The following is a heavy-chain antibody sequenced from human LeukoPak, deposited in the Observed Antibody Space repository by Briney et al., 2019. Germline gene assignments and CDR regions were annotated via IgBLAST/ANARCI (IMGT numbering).Heavy chain of an antibody. CDR3: ARYSGSPKDFDY. Sequence: SQTLSLTCAISGDSVSSSSAAWNWIRQSPSRGLEWLGRTYYRSKWYNDYAASVKSRIIINPDTSKNQFSLQLNSVTPEDTAIYYCARYSGSPKDFDYWGLGTLVTVSS. D-gene: IGHD6-6*01. CDR1: GDSVSSSSAA. CDR2: TYYRSKWYN. J-gene: IGHJ4*02. V-gene: IGHV6-1*01.